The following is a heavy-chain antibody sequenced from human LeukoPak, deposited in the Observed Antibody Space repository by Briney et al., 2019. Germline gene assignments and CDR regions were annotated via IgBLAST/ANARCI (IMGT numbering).Heavy chain of an antibody. J-gene: IGHJ6*03. CDR2: ISWNSGNI. Sequence: GGSLRLSRVASGFTFDDYSMHGVRHAPRKGLEWVSGISWNSGNIGYADSVKGRFTISRDNAKNFVYLQMNSLRIEDTAVYYCAKENGGPAHCNFYYMDVWGGGSTVSVSS. D-gene: IGHD2-8*01. CDR1: GFTFDDYS. V-gene: IGHV3-9*01. CDR3: AKENGGPAHCNFYYMDV.